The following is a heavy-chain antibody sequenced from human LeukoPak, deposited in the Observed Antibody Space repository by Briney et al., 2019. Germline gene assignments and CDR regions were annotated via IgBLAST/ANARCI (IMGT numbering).Heavy chain of an antibody. Sequence: SETLSLTCTVPDGSISSYYWSWIRQPAGKGLEWIGRIYPSGSTNYNPSLKSRVTISVDTSKNQFSLKLSSVTAADTAVYYCARALPIAAAGTRGWFDPWGQGTLVTGSS. CDR1: DGSISSYY. D-gene: IGHD6-13*01. J-gene: IGHJ5*02. CDR3: ARALPIAAAGTRGWFDP. CDR2: IYPSGST. V-gene: IGHV4-4*07.